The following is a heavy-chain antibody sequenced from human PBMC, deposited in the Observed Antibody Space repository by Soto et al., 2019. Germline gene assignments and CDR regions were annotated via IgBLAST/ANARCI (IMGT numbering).Heavy chain of an antibody. CDR3: ARRWGPTFDF. D-gene: IGHD1-26*01. CDR2: IYYSGST. Sequence: QVQLQESDPGLVKPSETLSLTCTVSGGSISSYYWSWIRQPPGKGLEWIGYIYYSGSTNYNPSLKSRVTISVDTSKNQFSLKLSSVTAADTAVYYCARRWGPTFDFWGQGTLVTVSS. J-gene: IGHJ4*02. V-gene: IGHV4-59*01. CDR1: GGSISSYY.